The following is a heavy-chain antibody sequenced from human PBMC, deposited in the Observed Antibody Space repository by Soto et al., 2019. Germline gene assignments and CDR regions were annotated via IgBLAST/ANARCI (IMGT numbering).Heavy chain of an antibody. V-gene: IGHV3-23*01. CDR3: AKVPYYYDSSGYYDY. D-gene: IGHD3-22*01. J-gene: IGHJ4*02. CDR2: ISGSGGST. CDR1: GFTFSSYA. Sequence: GGSLRLSCAASGFTFSSYAMSWVRQAPGKGLEWVSAISGSGGSTYHADSVKGRFTISRDNSKNTLYLQMNSLRAEDTAVYYCAKVPYYYDSSGYYDYWGQGTLVTVSS.